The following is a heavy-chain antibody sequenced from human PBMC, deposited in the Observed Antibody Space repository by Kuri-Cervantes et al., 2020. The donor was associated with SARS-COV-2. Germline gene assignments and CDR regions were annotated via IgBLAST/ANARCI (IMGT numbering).Heavy chain of an antibody. J-gene: IGHJ4*02. CDR2: ISYDGSNK. CDR1: GFTFSSYA. CDR3: ARGGGYDFWSGFDY. D-gene: IGHD3-3*01. V-gene: IGHV3-30-3*01. Sequence: GGSLRLSCAASGFTFSSYAMHWVRQAPGKGLEWVAVISYDGSNKHYANSVKGRFTISRDNSKNTLYLQMNSLRAEDTAVYYCARGGGYDFWSGFDYWGQGTLVTVSS.